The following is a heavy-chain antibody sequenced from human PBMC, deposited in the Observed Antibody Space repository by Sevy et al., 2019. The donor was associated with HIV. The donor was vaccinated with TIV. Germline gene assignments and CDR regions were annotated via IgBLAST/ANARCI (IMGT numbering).Heavy chain of an antibody. CDR1: GFTFSSYA. J-gene: IGHJ4*02. D-gene: IGHD3-3*01. CDR2: ISGSGGST. CDR3: AKVRDFWQYDY. V-gene: IGHV3-23*01. Sequence: GGSLRLSCAASGFTFSSYAMSWVRQAPGKGLEWVSDISGSGGSTYYSDSGKGRFTISRDTSKNRLYLQRNGLGAEDTAVYYCAKVRDFWQYDYWGQGTLVTVSS.